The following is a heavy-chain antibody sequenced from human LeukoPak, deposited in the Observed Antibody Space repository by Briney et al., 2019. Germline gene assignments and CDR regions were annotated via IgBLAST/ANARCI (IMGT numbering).Heavy chain of an antibody. CDR3: AKDTGDDYGDPGAFDI. Sequence: AGGSLRLSCEASGFTFEDYTMHWVRQRPGKGLEWVSFISWDGDHKYYADSMKGRFAISRDNSKDSLYLQMNSLRTDDTAFYFCAKDTGDDYGDPGAFDIWGQGTMVTVSS. V-gene: IGHV3-43*01. J-gene: IGHJ3*02. CDR1: GFTFEDYT. CDR2: ISWDGDHK. D-gene: IGHD4-17*01.